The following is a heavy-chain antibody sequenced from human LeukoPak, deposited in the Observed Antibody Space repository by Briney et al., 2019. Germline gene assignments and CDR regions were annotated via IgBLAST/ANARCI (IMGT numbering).Heavy chain of an antibody. CDR1: GASMHNHY. V-gene: IGHV4-59*11. Sequence: SETLSLTCSVSGASMHNHYWSWIRQPPGKALEWIGYVSDSETTHYNPSLKGRVSMSVDTSKNEFSLRLSSVTAADTALYYCATRPAETTWFGVFDYWSRGTLVTVSS. J-gene: IGHJ4*02. D-gene: IGHD3-10*01. CDR3: ATRPAETTWFGVFDY. CDR2: VSDSETT.